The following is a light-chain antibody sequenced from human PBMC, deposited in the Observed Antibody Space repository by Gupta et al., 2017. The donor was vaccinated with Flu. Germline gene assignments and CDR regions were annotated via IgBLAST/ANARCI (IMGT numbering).Light chain of an antibody. CDR1: QSVLYSSNNKKY. Sequence: DIVMTQSPDSLAGSLGERATIKCKSSQSVLYSSNNKKYLAWYQQKPGQPPKLLIYWASTREYGVPDRFSGSGSGTDFTLTISSLQAEDVAVYYCQQYYSTPYTFGQGTKLEIK. CDR3: QQYYSTPYT. J-gene: IGKJ2*01. V-gene: IGKV4-1*01. CDR2: WAS.